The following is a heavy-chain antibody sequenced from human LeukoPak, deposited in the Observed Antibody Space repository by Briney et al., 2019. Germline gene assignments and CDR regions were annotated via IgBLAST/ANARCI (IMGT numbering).Heavy chain of an antibody. J-gene: IGHJ4*02. D-gene: IGHD6-6*01. CDR1: GHTITDYY. Sequence: ASVKVSCKASGHTITDYYMHWVRQAPGQGVESMGWINPNSGGTNFAQKFQGRVAMTRDTSISTAYLELGSLRSDDTAVYFCARARWQLVPYFDSWGQGTLVTVSS. CDR2: INPNSGGT. V-gene: IGHV1-2*02. CDR3: ARARWQLVPYFDS.